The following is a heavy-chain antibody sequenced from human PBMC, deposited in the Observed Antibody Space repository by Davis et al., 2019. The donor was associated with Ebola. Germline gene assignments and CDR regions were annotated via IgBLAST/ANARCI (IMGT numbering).Heavy chain of an antibody. CDR2: MNPDTGNT. D-gene: IGHD1-14*01. V-gene: IGHV1-8*02. CDR1: GYSFTTYH. Sequence: ASVKVSCKASGYSFTTYHVHWVRQAPGQGLEWMGWMNPDTGNTGHVQKFQGRVTMTRNTSISTAYMELSSLRSEDTAVYYCATVRPPTSRNAIDIWGQGTMVTVSS. J-gene: IGHJ3*02. CDR3: ATVRPPTSRNAIDI.